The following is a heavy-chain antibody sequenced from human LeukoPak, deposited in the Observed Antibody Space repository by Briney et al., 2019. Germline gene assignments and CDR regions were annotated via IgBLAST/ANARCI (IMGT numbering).Heavy chain of an antibody. CDR3: ASGDWFDP. J-gene: IGHJ5*02. CDR2: INHSGST. V-gene: IGHV4-34*01. Sequence: LETLSLTCAVYGGSFSGYYWSWIRQPPGKGLEWIGEINHSGSTNYNPSLKSRVTISVDTSKNQFSLKLSSVTAADTAVYYCASGDWFDPWGQGTLVTVSS. CDR1: GGSFSGYY.